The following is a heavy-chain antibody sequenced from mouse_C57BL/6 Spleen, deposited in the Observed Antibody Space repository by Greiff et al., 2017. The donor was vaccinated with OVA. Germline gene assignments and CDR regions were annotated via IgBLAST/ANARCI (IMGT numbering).Heavy chain of an antibody. CDR3: ARALTVVANGRGFAY. D-gene: IGHD1-1*01. V-gene: IGHV5-17*01. Sequence: DVQLVESGGGLVKPGGSLKLSCAASGFTFSDYGMHWVRQAPEKGLEWVAYISSGSSTIYYADTVKGRFTISRDNAKNTLFLQMTSLRSEDTAMYYCARALTVVANGRGFAYWGQGTLVTVSA. CDR2: ISSGSSTI. CDR1: GFTFSDYG. J-gene: IGHJ3*01.